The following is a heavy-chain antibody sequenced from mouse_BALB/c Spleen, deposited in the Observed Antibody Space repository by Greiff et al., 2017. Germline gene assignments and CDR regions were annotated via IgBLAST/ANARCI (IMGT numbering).Heavy chain of an antibody. D-gene: IGHD2-4*01. J-gene: IGHJ2*01. V-gene: IGHV1-9*01. CDR2: ILPGSGST. CDR1: GYTFSSYW. Sequence: VKVVESGAELMKPGASVKISCKATGYTFSSYWIEWVKQRPGHGLEWIGEILPGSGSTNYNEKFKGKATFTADTSSNTAYMQLSSLTSEDSAVYYCAGMITTDYWGQGTTLTVSS. CDR3: AGMITTDY.